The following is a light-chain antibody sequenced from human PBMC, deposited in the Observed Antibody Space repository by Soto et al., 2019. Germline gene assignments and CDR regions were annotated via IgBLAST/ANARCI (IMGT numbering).Light chain of an antibody. Sequence: DIQMTQSPSTLSASVGDRVTITCRASQSISSWLAWYQHKPWKAPKLLIYKASSLESGVPSRFSGSGSGTEFTLTISSLQPDDFATYYCQQYNSYSQTFGQGTKVDIK. CDR2: KAS. V-gene: IGKV1-5*03. CDR3: QQYNSYSQT. J-gene: IGKJ1*01. CDR1: QSISSW.